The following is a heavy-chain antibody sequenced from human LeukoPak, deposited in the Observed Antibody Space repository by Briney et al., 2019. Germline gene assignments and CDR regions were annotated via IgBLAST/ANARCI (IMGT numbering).Heavy chain of an antibody. CDR1: GGSFSGYY. CDR3: ARGSGSWWANWFDP. CDR2: INHSGST. V-gene: IGHV4-34*01. Sequence: KPSETLSLTCAVYGGSFSGYYWSWIRPPPGQGLEWIGEINHSGSTNYNPSLKSRVTISVDTSKNQFSLKLSSVTAADTAVYYCARGSGSWWANWFDPWGQGTLVTVSS. D-gene: IGHD6-13*01. J-gene: IGHJ5*02.